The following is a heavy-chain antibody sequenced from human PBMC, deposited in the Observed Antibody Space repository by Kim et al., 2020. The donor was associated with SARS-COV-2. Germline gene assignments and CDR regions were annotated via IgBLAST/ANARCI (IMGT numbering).Heavy chain of an antibody. J-gene: IGHJ4*02. Sequence: KFYLDSVKGRFTISRDNAKNSLYLQMNSLRAEDTAVYYCARVAQQLIDYWGQGILVTVSS. V-gene: IGHV3-7*01. CDR2: K. D-gene: IGHD6-13*01. CDR3: ARVAQQLIDY.